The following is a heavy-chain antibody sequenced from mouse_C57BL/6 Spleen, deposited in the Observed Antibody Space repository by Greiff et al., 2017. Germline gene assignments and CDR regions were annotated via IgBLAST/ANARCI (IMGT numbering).Heavy chain of an antibody. Sequence: VQLQQPGAELVKPGASVKLSCKASGYTFTSYWMPWVKQRPGQGLEWIGMIHPNSGSTNYNEKFKSKATLTVDKSSSTAYMQLSSLTSEDSAVYYCARYGYDYAMDYWGQGTSVTVSS. J-gene: IGHJ4*01. D-gene: IGHD2-2*01. CDR1: GYTFTSYW. CDR3: ARYGYDYAMDY. CDR2: IHPNSGST. V-gene: IGHV1-64*01.